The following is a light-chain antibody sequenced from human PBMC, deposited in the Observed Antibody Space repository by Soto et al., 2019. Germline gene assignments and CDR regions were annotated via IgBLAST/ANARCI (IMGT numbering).Light chain of an antibody. CDR1: HSVYSR. V-gene: IGKV3-15*01. CDR2: GAS. Sequence: EIVMTQSPATLSVSPGERATLSCRASHSVYSRLAWYQQKPGQAPRLLIYGASTMATGLPARFSGSGSGTEFTLTISSLQSEEFAVYYCEHYTNWPLTIGGGTKVEIK. CDR3: EHYTNWPLT. J-gene: IGKJ4*01.